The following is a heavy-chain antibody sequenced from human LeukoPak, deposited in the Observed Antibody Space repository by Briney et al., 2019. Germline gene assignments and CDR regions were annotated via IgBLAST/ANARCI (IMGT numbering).Heavy chain of an antibody. V-gene: IGHV4-59*01. CDR1: GGSLSRYY. D-gene: IGHD2-2*01. CDR2: IYYSGST. J-gene: IGHJ5*02. CDR3: ARTYCSSTSCHRGNWFDP. Sequence: LETLSLTCPVSGGSLSRYYWGWVRQPPGEGLGWVGYIYYSGSTNYNPSLKSRVTISVDTSKNQFSLKLSSVTAADTAVYYCARTYCSSTSCHRGNWFDPWGQGTLVTVSS.